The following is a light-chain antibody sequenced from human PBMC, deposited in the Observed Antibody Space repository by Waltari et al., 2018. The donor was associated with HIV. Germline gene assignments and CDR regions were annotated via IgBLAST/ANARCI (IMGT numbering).Light chain of an antibody. V-gene: IGKV3-15*01. CDR2: GAS. Sequence: EILMTQSPASLSVSPGERATLSCRASQSVRSNIAWYQQKPGQVPRLLIYGASTRATGIPARFSGSGSGTEFTLTISSLQSEDFAVYYCQQYYTWPPYTFGQGTKLEIK. CDR3: QQYYTWPPYT. J-gene: IGKJ2*01. CDR1: QSVRSN.